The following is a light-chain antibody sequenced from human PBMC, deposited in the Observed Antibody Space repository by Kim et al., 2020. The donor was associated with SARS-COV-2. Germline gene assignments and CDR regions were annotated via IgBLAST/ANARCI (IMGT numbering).Light chain of an antibody. CDR3: QRSYITPFT. V-gene: IGKV1-39*01. CDR2: AAS. CDR1: QSISSH. J-gene: IGKJ3*01. Sequence: DIQMTQSPSSLSASVGDRVTITCRTTQSISSHLNWYQQKPGRAPKLLISAASTLQGGVPSRFSGSGSETEFTLTISSLQPEDFAAYFCQRSYITPFTFGPGAKVDIK.